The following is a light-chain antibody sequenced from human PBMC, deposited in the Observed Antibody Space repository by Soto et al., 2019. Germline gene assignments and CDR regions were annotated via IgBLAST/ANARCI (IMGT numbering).Light chain of an antibody. CDR1: QSVRGNY. V-gene: IGKV3-20*01. Sequence: FVLTQSPGTLSLSPGERATFSCRASQSVRGNYIAWYPQKPGQAPRVLIFEASKRATGTPDRFSGSGSGTDFTLTISRLEPEDFAVFYCQQYVNSPFTFGQGTKLEI. CDR2: EAS. CDR3: QQYVNSPFT. J-gene: IGKJ2*01.